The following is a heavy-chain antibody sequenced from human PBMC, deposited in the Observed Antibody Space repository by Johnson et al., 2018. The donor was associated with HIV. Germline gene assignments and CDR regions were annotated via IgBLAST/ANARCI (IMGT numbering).Heavy chain of an antibody. CDR3: ARVIGYDSRGKAFDI. D-gene: IGHD3-22*01. Sequence: VQLVESGGGLVQPGRSLKVSCVGSGFIFEHYAMHWVRQAPGKGLEWVSGISWNSGTKGYADSVKGRFTISSDNAKKSLYLQMNSLRAEDTALYYCARVIGYDSRGKAFDIWGQGTMVTVAS. CDR2: ISWNSGTK. J-gene: IGHJ3*02. CDR1: GFIFEHYA. V-gene: IGHV3-9*01.